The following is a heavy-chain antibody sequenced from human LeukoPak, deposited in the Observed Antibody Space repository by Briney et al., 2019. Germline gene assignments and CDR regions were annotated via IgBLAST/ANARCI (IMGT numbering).Heavy chain of an antibody. CDR2: ISRSGST. V-gene: IGHV3-21*01. J-gene: IGHJ4*02. D-gene: IGHD5-18*01. CDR1: GFTFSSYS. CDR3: ARDLSGIAGYTYGRGIDY. Sequence: GGSLRLSCAASGFTFSSYSMNWVRQAPGKGLEWVSAISRSGSTYYADSVKGRFTISRDNAKNSLYLQMNSLRAEDTAVYYCARDLSGIAGYTYGRGIDYWGQGTLVTVSS.